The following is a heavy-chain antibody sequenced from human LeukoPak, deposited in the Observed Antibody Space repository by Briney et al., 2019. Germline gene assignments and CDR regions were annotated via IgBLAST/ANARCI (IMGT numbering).Heavy chain of an antibody. CDR1: GGSYSGYY. D-gene: IGHD3-10*01. V-gene: IGHV4-34*01. J-gene: IGHJ4*02. CDR3: ARGRGSGSYYSYYFDY. CDR2: INHSGST. Sequence: PSETLSLTYAVYGGSYSGYYWSWIRQPPAKGLEWMGEINHSGSTNYNPSIKSQVTISVDTSKNHFSLKLSSVTAADTAVYYCARGRGSGSYYSYYFDYWGQGTLVTVSS.